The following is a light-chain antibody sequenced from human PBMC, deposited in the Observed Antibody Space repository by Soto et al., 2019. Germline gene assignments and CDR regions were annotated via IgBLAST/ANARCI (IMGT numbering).Light chain of an antibody. CDR1: QTISSW. V-gene: IGKV1-5*03. CDR3: QQYNSYSEA. J-gene: IGKJ1*01. Sequence: DIQMTQSPSTLSGSVGDRVTITCRASQTISSWLAWYHQKPVKAPKLLIYKASTLKSGVPSRFSGSGSGTEFTLTISSLQPDDFATYYCQQYNSYSEAFGQGTKVDIK. CDR2: KAS.